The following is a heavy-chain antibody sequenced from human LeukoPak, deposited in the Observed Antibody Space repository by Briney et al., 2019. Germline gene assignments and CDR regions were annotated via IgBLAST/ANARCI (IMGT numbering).Heavy chain of an antibody. D-gene: IGHD6-13*01. CDR2: IIPIFGTA. CDR1: GGTFSSYA. CDR3: VYSSSPGAFDI. V-gene: IGHV1-69*05. Sequence: ASGKVSCKASGGTFSSYAISWVRQAPGQGLEWMGGIIPIFGTANYAQKLQGRVTMTTDTSTSTAYMELRSLSSDDTAVYYCVYSSSPGAFDIWGQGTMVTVSS. J-gene: IGHJ3*02.